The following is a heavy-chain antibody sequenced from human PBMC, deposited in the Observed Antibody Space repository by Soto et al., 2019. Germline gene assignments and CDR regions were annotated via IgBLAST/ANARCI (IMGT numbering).Heavy chain of an antibody. CDR3: ARTNAFHI. CDR2: IYFSGGT. CDR1: GGSFSGYY. J-gene: IGHJ3*02. V-gene: IGHV4-59*01. Sequence: SETLSLTCAVYGGSFSGYYWSWIRQPPGEGLEWIGYIYFSGGTNYNPSLKSRVTISVDRSKNQLSLRLTSVTAADTAVYYCARTNAFHIWGQGTMVTVSS.